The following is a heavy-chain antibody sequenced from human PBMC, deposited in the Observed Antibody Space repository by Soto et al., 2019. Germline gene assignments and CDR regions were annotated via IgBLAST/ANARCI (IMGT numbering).Heavy chain of an antibody. J-gene: IGHJ3*02. CDR2: INPNSGGT. D-gene: IGHD6-13*01. CDR1: GYTFTGYY. V-gene: IGHV1-2*04. CDR3: ARSSSWYLDAFDI. Sequence: ASVKVSCKASGYTFTGYYMHWVRQAPGQGLEWMGWINPNSGGTNYAQKFQGWVTMTRDTSISTAYMELSRLRSDDTAVYYCARSSSWYLDAFDIWGQGTMVTVSS.